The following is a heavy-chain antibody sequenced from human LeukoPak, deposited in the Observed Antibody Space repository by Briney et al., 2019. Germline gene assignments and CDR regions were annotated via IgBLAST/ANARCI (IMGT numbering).Heavy chain of an antibody. CDR2: VNHSGST. CDR3: ARSKRYLGYFDL. CDR1: GGSFSGYY. V-gene: IGHV4-34*01. J-gene: IGHJ2*01. D-gene: IGHD3-9*01. Sequence: KPAETLSLTCAVYGGSFSGYYWSWIRRPPGKGLEWIGEVNHSGSTNYNPSLKSRVIISVDTSKNQFSLKLSSVTAADTAVYYCARSKRYLGYFDLWGRGTLVTVSS.